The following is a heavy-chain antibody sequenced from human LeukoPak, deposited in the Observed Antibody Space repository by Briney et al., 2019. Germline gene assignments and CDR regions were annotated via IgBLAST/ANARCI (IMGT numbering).Heavy chain of an antibody. CDR3: AKECDYGNTSHMPCY. V-gene: IGHV3-23*01. Sequence: GGSLRLSCAASALPPSNYAMSWVCQAPGKGLEWVSSISDGGWTAYTDSVKGRFFISRETATNTLYLQMNSLRVEDTAVYYCAKECDYGNTSHMPCYWGQGTLVTVSS. CDR1: ALPPSNYA. CDR2: ISDGGWT. J-gene: IGHJ4*02. D-gene: IGHD4-17*01.